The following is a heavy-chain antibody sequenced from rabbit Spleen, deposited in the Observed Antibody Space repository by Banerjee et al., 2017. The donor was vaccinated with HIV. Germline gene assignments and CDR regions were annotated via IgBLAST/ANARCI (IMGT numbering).Heavy chain of an antibody. V-gene: IGHV1S45*01. CDR2: IYGGVVGST. J-gene: IGHJ2*01. D-gene: IGHD5-1*01. CDR3: ARDNGNIYWGFDP. CDR1: GFSFTTDYY. Sequence: EQLEESGGGLVKPGGTLTLTCSASGFSFTTDYYICWVRQAPGKGLESIACIYGGVVGSTYYASWAKGRFTCSKASSTTVTLQMTSLTAADTATYFCARDNGNIYWGFDPWGQGTLVTVS.